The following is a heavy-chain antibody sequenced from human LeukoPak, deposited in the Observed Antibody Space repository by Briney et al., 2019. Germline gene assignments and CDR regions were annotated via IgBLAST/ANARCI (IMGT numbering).Heavy chain of an antibody. CDR3: ARVPSGSYDY. Sequence: PSETLSLTCAVYGESFSGYYWSWIRQPPGKGLEWIGEINHSGSTNYNPSLKSRVTISVDTSKNQFSLKLSSVTAADTAVYYCARVPSGSYDYWGQGTLVTVSS. V-gene: IGHV4-34*01. J-gene: IGHJ4*02. CDR2: INHSGST. CDR1: GESFSGYY. D-gene: IGHD1-26*01.